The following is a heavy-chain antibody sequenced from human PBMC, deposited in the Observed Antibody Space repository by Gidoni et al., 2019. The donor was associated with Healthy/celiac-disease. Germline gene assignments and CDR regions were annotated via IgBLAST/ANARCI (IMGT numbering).Heavy chain of an antibody. J-gene: IGHJ5*02. V-gene: IGHV4-39*01. Sequence: QLQLQESGPGLVKPSATLSLTCTVSGGSISSSSYYWGWIRQPPGKGLEWIGSIYYSGSTYYNPSLKSRVTISVDTSKNQFSLKLSSVTAADTAVYYCATLGMGGSSWSLGFDPWGQGTLVTVSS. CDR1: GGSISSSSYY. D-gene: IGHD6-13*01. CDR3: ATLGMGGSSWSLGFDP. CDR2: IYYSGST.